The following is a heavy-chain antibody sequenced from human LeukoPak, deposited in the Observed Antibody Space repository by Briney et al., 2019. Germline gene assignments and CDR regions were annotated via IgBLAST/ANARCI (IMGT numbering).Heavy chain of an antibody. CDR3: AKAHHNWNYVFDP. Sequence: PGGSLRLSCAASGFTVSSNYMSWVRQAPGKGLEWVSVIYSGGGTYYADSVKGRFTISRDNSKNTLYLQMNSLRAEDTAVYYCAKAHHNWNYVFDPWGQGTLVTVSS. CDR2: IYSGGGT. CDR1: GFTVSSNY. J-gene: IGHJ5*02. D-gene: IGHD1-7*01. V-gene: IGHV3-53*01.